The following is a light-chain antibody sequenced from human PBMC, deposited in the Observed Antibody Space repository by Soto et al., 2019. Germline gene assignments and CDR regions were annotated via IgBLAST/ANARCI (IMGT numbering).Light chain of an antibody. J-gene: IGKJ4*01. Sequence: DIQLTQSPSSLSASVGDRVTITCRASQTISNYLNWYQQKPGKAPKLLIYATSNLQSGVPSRFSSSGSGTDFTLTISSLQPEDFATYYCQQSYSTPLSFGGGTRVGIK. CDR1: QTISNY. V-gene: IGKV1-39*01. CDR3: QQSYSTPLS. CDR2: ATS.